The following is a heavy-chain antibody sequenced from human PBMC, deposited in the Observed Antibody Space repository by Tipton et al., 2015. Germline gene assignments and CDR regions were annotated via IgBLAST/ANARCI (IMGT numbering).Heavy chain of an antibody. CDR2: VHYSGST. V-gene: IGHV4-59*12. D-gene: IGHD4-17*01. Sequence: TLSLTCTVSGGSISSDYWSWIRRSPGKGLEWIGYVHYSGSTSYNPSLKSRVTMSVDTSKNQFALMLSSVTAADTAVYYCASGGLRCDYWGQGTLVTVSS. CDR3: ASGGLRCDY. J-gene: IGHJ4*02. CDR1: GGSISSDY.